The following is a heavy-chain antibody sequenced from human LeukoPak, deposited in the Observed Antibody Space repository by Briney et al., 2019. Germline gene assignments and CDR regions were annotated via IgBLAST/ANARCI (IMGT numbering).Heavy chain of an antibody. Sequence: PGGSLRLSCAASGFTFNAYAMHWVRQAPGKGLEWVAVVANDGRDKQYADSMRGRFTISRGNSENTLYLQMNTLRAEDTAVYYCARDRNSPAKYYFDYWGQGTLVTVSS. CDR1: GFTFNAYA. D-gene: IGHD1-14*01. CDR2: VANDGRDK. V-gene: IGHV3-30*01. J-gene: IGHJ4*02. CDR3: ARDRNSPAKYYFDY.